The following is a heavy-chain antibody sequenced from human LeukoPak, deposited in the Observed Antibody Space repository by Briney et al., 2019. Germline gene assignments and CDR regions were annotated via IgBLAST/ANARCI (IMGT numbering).Heavy chain of an antibody. CDR3: ARQRLELLPQMDY. V-gene: IGHV5-51*01. Sequence: GESLKISCKGSGYSFTSYWIGWVRQMPGKGLEWMGIIYPGDSDTRYSPSFQGQVTISADKSVSTAYLQWSSLKASDTAMYYCARQRLELLPQMDYWGQGTLVTVSS. J-gene: IGHJ4*02. CDR1: GYSFTSYW. D-gene: IGHD1-7*01. CDR2: IYPGDSDT.